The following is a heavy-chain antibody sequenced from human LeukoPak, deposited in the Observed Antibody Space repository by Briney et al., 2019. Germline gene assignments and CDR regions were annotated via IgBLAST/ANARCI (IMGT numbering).Heavy chain of an antibody. D-gene: IGHD1-26*01. CDR2: MYLSGTD. J-gene: IGHJ4*02. V-gene: IGHV4-4*02. CDR1: GVSISSVNL. CDR3: AGLVGRYSTGMYYYFDY. Sequence: SETLSLTCAVSGVSISSVNLWSWVRQPPGKGLEWVGEMYLSGTDTYNPSLRGRVTVSLDRSKNQLSLRLRSVTAADTAVYYCAGLVGRYSTGMYYYFDYWGPGTLVTVSS.